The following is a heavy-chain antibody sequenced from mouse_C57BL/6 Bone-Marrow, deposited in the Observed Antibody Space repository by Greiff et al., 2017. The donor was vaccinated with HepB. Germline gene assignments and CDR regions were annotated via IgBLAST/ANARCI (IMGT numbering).Heavy chain of an antibody. CDR3: TRVLDSSGGYFDY. Sequence: VQLQQSGTVLARPGASVKMSCKTSGYTFTSYWMHWVKQRPGQGLEWIGAIYPGNSDTSYNQKFKGKAKLTAVTSASTAYMELSSLTNEDSAVYYCTRVLDSSGGYFDYWGQGTTLTVSS. J-gene: IGHJ2*01. D-gene: IGHD3-2*02. V-gene: IGHV1-5*01. CDR2: IYPGNSDT. CDR1: GYTFTSYW.